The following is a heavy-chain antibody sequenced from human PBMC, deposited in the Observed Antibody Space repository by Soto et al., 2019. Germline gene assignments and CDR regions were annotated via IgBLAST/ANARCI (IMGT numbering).Heavy chain of an antibody. J-gene: IGHJ4*02. CDR3: ARGKRSPKRLNKRTLVAAFDY. V-gene: IGHV4-30-4*01. CDR2: IYYSGST. Sequence: SETLSLTCTVSGGSISSGDYYWSWIRQPPGKGLEWIGYIYYSGSTYYNPSLKSRVTISVDTSKNQFSLKLSSVTAADTAVYYCARGKRSPKRLNKRTLVAAFDYWGQGTLVTVSS. D-gene: IGHD5-12*01. CDR1: GGSISSGDYY.